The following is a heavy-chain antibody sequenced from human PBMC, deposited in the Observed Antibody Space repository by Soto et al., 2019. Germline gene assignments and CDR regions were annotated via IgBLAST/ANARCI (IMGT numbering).Heavy chain of an antibody. D-gene: IGHD6-13*01. CDR2: INTYHGNT. V-gene: IGHV1-18*01. J-gene: IGHJ6*02. CDR1: GYTFTNYG. CDR3: ARSPGYSASWGYFYYGMKI. Sequence: QVQLVQSGAELKKPGASVKVSCKASGYTFTNYGISWVRQAPGQGLEWMGWINTYHGNTKYAQKLRGRVTMTKDTSTSTAYMELTSLRSDDTAVYYCARSPGYSASWGYFYYGMKIWGQGTTVIASS.